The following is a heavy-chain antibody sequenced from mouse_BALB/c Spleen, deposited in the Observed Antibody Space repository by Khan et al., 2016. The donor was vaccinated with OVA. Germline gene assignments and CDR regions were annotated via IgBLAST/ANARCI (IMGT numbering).Heavy chain of an antibody. D-gene: IGHD1-3*01. V-gene: IGHV2-9*02. Sequence: QVQLKESGPGLVAHSQSLSITCTVSGFSLTSYGVHWVRQPPGKGLEWLGVRWAGGSTNYNSALMSRLSISKDNSKSQVFLKMNSPQTDDTAMYYCATLEDIWGQGTTLTVSS. J-gene: IGHJ2*01. CDR2: RWAGGST. CDR1: GFSLTSYG. CDR3: ATLEDI.